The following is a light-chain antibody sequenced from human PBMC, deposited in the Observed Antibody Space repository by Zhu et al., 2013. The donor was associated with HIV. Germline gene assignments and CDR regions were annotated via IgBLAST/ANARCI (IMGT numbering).Light chain of an antibody. CDR2: KVS. Sequence: VVMTQSPLSLSVTLGQPASISCRSSQSLAHSDGNSYLNWFHQRPGQSPRRLIYKVSNRDSGVPDRFSGSGSGTDFTLKIGRVEAEDVGVYYCMQGTHWPVAFGQGTKLEIK. CDR1: QSLAHSDGNSY. V-gene: IGKV2-30*02. J-gene: IGKJ2*01. CDR3: MQGTHWPVA.